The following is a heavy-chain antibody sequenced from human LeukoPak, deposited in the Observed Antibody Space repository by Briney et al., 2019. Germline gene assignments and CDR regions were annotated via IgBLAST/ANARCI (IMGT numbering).Heavy chain of an antibody. D-gene: IGHD6-6*01. CDR2: ISGSGGST. CDR3: ARDGYSSSFYFDY. J-gene: IGHJ4*02. V-gene: IGHV3-23*01. CDR1: GFTFGDYA. Sequence: GGSLRLSCTASGFTFGDYAMSWFRQAPGKGLEWVSAISGSGGSTYYADSVKGRFSISRDNSKNTVFLQMNSLRAEDTAVYYCARDGYSSSFYFDYWGQGTLVTVSS.